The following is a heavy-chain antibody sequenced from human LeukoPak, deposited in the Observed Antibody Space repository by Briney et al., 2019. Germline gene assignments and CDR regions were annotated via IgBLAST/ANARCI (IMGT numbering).Heavy chain of an antibody. V-gene: IGHV3-23*01. D-gene: IGHD1-26*01. J-gene: IGHJ4*02. CDR3: AKDLSGNFRGRFDH. CDR1: AFTFSSYA. Sequence: GGSLRLSCAASAFTFSSYAMTWVRQAPGKGLEWVSAVSGSGGSTYYADSVKGRFTISRDNSKNTLYLQMNSLRAEDTAVYYCAKDLSGNFRGRFDHWGQGTLVTVSS. CDR2: VSGSGGST.